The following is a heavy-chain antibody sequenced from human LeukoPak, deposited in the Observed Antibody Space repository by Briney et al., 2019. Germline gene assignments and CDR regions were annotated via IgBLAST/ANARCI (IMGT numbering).Heavy chain of an antibody. CDR1: GGTFSSYA. J-gene: IGHJ4*02. CDR3: ARDSEVRRNLWHY. Sequence: SVKVSCKASGGTFSSYAISWVRQAPGLGLEWMGGIIPIFGTANYAQKFQGRVTITADESTSTVYMELSSLRSEDTAVYYCARDSEVRRNLWHYWGQGTLVTVSS. CDR2: IIPIFGTA. D-gene: IGHD3-10*01. V-gene: IGHV1-69*13.